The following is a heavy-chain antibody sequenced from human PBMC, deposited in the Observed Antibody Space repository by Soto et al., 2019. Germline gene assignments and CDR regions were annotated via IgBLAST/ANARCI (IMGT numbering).Heavy chain of an antibody. Sequence: ASVKVSCKASGYTFTSYGISWVRQAPGQGLEWMGCISAYNGNTNYAQKLQGRVTMTTDTSTSTAYMELRSLRSDDTAVYYCARAEPYGSGSYYSGHWFDPWGQGTLVTVSS. CDR1: GYTFTSYG. D-gene: IGHD3-10*01. CDR2: ISAYNGNT. J-gene: IGHJ5*02. V-gene: IGHV1-18*04. CDR3: ARAEPYGSGSYYSGHWFDP.